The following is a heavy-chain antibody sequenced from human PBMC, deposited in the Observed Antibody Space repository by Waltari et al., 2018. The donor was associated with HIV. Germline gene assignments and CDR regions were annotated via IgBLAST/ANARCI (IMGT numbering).Heavy chain of an antibody. CDR2: ISSNSKTK. CDR3: ACSDEYYGGDGGAFDI. J-gene: IGHJ3*02. D-gene: IGHD2-21*02. Sequence: EVQRVVSGGGWEQPGRSLSPSGAALGFIVKILLMHGVRQCPGKGLEWVSLISSNSKTKVYADSVKGRFTISRDNARDSLYLQMNSLRVEDTAFYYCACSDEYYGGDGGAFDIWSQGTMVTVSS. V-gene: IGHV3-9*01. CDR1: GFIVKILL.